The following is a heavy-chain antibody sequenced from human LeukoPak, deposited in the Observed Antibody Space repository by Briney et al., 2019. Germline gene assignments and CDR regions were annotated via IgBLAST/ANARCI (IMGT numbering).Heavy chain of an antibody. J-gene: IGHJ6*03. D-gene: IGHD3-3*01. CDR2: INHSGST. CDR3: ARTKRTAIFGVVIASYMDV. V-gene: IGHV4-34*01. CDR1: GGSFSGYY. Sequence: SETLSLTCAVYGGSFSGYYWTWIRQSPGKGLEWIGEINHSGSTNYNPSLKSRVTISVDTSKNQFSLKLSSVTAADTAVYYCARTKRTAIFGVVIASYMDVWGKGTTVTVSS.